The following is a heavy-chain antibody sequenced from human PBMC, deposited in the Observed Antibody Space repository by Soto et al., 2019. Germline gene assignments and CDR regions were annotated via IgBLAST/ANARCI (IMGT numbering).Heavy chain of an antibody. J-gene: IGHJ6*02. CDR2: ISSSGSTI. Sequence: GGSLRLSCAASGFTFSDYYMSWIRQAPGKGLEWVSYISSSGSTIYYADSMKGRFTISRDNAKNSLYLQMNSLRAEDTAVYYCARVIGSDYDILTGYYYYYYGIDVWGQGTTVTVSS. D-gene: IGHD3-9*01. CDR1: GFTFSDYY. CDR3: ARVIGSDYDILTGYYYYYYGIDV. V-gene: IGHV3-11*01.